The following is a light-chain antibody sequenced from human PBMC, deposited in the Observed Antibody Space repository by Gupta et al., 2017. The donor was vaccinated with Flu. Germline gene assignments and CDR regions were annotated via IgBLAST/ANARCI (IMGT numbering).Light chain of an antibody. Sequence: GGSLGSGYANWYQQKQVRAPVLVIYAKSIRPSGIPVRFSGSSSGNTTSLTITGAQPEDGDDYYCNSRDSTDNHQAVFGGGTKLTVL. V-gene: IGLV3-19*01. CDR3: NSRDSTDNHQAV. CDR1: SLGSGY. J-gene: IGLJ2*01. CDR2: AKS.